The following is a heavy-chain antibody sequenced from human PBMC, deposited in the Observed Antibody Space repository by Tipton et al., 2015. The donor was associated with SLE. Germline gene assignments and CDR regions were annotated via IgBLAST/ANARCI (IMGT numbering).Heavy chain of an antibody. CDR1: GFTFSIYW. CDR2: ISGSGGTT. V-gene: IGHV3-23*01. Sequence: SLRLSCAASGFTFSIYWMSWVRQAPGKGLEWVEVISGSGGTTYYADSVKGRFTISRDNSRNTLFLQMDSLRGEDTAVYYCAKHGLYIGSSDNYFDPWGQGTLVPVSS. CDR3: AKHGLYIGSSDNYFDP. D-gene: IGHD2-15*01. J-gene: IGHJ5*02.